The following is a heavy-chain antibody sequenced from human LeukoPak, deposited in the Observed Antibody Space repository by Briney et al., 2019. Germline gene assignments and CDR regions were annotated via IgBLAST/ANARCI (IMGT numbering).Heavy chain of an antibody. Sequence: GASVKVSCKASGFTFTSSAVQWVRQARGQRLEWIGWIVVGSGNTNYAQKFQERVTITRDMSTSTAYMELSSLRSEDTAVYYCAADPYYYDSSGYYDYWGQGTLVTVSS. CDR1: GFTFTSSA. CDR3: AADPYYYDSSGYYDY. D-gene: IGHD3-22*01. V-gene: IGHV1-58*01. CDR2: IVVGSGNT. J-gene: IGHJ4*02.